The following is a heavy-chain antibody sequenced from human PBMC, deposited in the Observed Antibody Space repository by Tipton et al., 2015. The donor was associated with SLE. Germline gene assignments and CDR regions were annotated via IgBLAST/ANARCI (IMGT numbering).Heavy chain of an antibody. CDR2: IYSGGST. CDR1: GVTVSSNY. CDR3: ATGHFDF. V-gene: IGHV3-53*05. Sequence: SLRLSCTASGVTVSSNYMSWVRQAPGKGLEWVSVIYSGGSTYYADSVKGRFIISRDNAKNTLYLQMNSLRPEDTAVYYCATGHFDFWGQGTLVRVSS. J-gene: IGHJ5*01. D-gene: IGHD1-14*01.